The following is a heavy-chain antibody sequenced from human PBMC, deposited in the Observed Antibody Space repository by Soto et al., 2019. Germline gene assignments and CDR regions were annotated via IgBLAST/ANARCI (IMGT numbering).Heavy chain of an antibody. CDR1: GYSFTSYW. Sequence: GESLKISCKGSGYSFTSYWIGWVRQMPGKGLEWMGIIYPGDSDTRYSPSFQGQVTISADKSISTAYLQWSSLKASDTAMYYCATSSWYCTNGACYLGERDNAFDIWGQGTMVTVSS. CDR2: IYPGDSDT. CDR3: ATSSWYCTNGACYLGERDNAFDI. D-gene: IGHD2-8*01. J-gene: IGHJ3*02. V-gene: IGHV5-51*01.